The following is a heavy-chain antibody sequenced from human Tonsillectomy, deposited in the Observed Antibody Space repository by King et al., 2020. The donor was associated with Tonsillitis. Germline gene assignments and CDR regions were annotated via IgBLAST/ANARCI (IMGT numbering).Heavy chain of an antibody. CDR1: GFTFSNAW. Sequence: VQLVESGGGLVKPGGSLRLSCAASGFTFSNAWMSWVRQAPGKGLEWVGRIKSKTDGGTTDYAAPVKGRFTISRDDSKNTLYLQMNSLKTEDTAVYYCTTGRITMSVDAFDIWGQGTMVTVSS. J-gene: IGHJ3*02. CDR2: IKSKTDGGTT. V-gene: IGHV3-15*01. D-gene: IGHD3-22*01. CDR3: TTGRITMSVDAFDI.